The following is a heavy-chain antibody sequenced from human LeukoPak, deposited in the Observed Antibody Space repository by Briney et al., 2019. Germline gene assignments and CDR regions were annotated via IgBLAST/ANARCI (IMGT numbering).Heavy chain of an antibody. V-gene: IGHV1-18*01. CDR1: GYSFTSYG. Sequence: ASVKVSCKASGYSFTSYGISWVRQAPGQGLEWMGWISATNGNTNYAQKLQGRVTMTTDTSTSTAYMELRSLRSDDTAVYYCARDGPVEWERDYYYYYMDVWGKGTTVTVSS. CDR2: ISATNGNT. J-gene: IGHJ6*03. CDR3: ARDGPVEWERDYYYYYMDV. D-gene: IGHD1-26*01.